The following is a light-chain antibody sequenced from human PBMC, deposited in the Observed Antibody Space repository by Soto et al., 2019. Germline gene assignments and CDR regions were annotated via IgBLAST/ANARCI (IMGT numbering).Light chain of an antibody. Sequence: QSVLTQPPSVSAAPGQKVTISCSGSGSNIGRNFVSWYRHLPGTAPILLISDNNKRPSGIPDRFSVSKSGSSATLGITGLQTGDEADYYCGTWDSRLSVYVFGSGTKLTVL. V-gene: IGLV1-51*01. CDR3: GTWDSRLSVYV. CDR2: DNN. CDR1: GSNIGRNF. J-gene: IGLJ1*01.